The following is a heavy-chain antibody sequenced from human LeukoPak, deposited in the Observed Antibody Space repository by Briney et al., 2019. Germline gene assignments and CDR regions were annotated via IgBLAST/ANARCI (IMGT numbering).Heavy chain of an antibody. D-gene: IGHD3-16*01. CDR2: MNPNSGNT. CDR3: ARRIGGEYDAFDI. J-gene: IGHJ3*02. CDR1: GYTFTSYD. V-gene: IGHV1-8*01. Sequence: ASVKVSCKASGYTFTSYDINWVRQATGQGLEWMGWMNPNSGNTGYAQKFQGRVTMTRNTSISTAYMELSRLRSDDTAVYYCARRIGGEYDAFDIWGQGTMVTVSS.